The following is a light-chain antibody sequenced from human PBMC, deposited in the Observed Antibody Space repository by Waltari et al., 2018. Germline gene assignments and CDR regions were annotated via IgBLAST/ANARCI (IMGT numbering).Light chain of an antibody. Sequence: EIVLTQSPATLSLSPGERAALSCRASQNIGSQLAWYQQRPGHPPRLLIDDTSNRATGLPARFSGSGFATDFTLTISSLEFEDSAVYYCQHRFSWPLTFGGGTKVEI. CDR1: QNIGSQ. V-gene: IGKV3-11*01. CDR2: DTS. J-gene: IGKJ4*01. CDR3: QHRFSWPLT.